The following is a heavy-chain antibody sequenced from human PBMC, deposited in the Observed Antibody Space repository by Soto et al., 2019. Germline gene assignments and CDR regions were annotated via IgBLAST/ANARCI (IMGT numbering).Heavy chain of an antibody. Sequence: ASVKVSCKASGGTFSSYAISWVRQAPGQGLEWMGGIIPIFGTANYAQKFQGRVTITADESTSTAYMELSSLRSEDTAVYYCARVGALYSSEGAFDIWGQGTMVTVS. CDR1: GGTFSSYA. CDR3: ARVGALYSSEGAFDI. CDR2: IIPIFGTA. V-gene: IGHV1-69*13. D-gene: IGHD6-25*01. J-gene: IGHJ3*02.